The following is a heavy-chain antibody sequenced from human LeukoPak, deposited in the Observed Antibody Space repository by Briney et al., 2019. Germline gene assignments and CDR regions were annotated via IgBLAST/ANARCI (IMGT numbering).Heavy chain of an antibody. CDR1: GFTFSSYS. Sequence: GGSLRLSCAASGFTFSSYSMNWVRQAPGKGLEWVSSISSSSYIYYADSVKGRFTISRDNAKNSLYLQMNSLRAEDTAVYYCARFRYSSSWYPDAFDIWGQGTMVTVSS. CDR3: ARFRYSSSWYPDAFDI. D-gene: IGHD6-13*01. J-gene: IGHJ3*02. V-gene: IGHV3-21*01. CDR2: ISSSSYI.